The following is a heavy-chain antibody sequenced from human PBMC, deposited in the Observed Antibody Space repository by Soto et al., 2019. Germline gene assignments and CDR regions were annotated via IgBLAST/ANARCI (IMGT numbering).Heavy chain of an antibody. J-gene: IGHJ4*02. Sequence: SETLSLTCTVSGGSISSGGYYWSWIRQHPGKGLEWIGYIYYSGSTYYNPSLKSRVTISVDTSNNQFSLKLTSLTAADTAVYYCARALSSTAGLYFDHWGQGTLVTVSS. V-gene: IGHV4-31*03. CDR3: ARALSSTAGLYFDH. D-gene: IGHD6-13*01. CDR1: GGSISSGGYY. CDR2: IYYSGST.